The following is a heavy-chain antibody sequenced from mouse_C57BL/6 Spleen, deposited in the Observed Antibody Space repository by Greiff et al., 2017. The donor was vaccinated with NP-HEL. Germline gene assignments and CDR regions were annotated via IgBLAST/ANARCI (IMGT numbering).Heavy chain of an antibody. Sequence: EVQLQQSGPELVKPGASVKISCKASGYTFTDYYMNWVKQSHGKSLEWIGDINPNNGGTSYNQKFKGKATLTVDKSSSTAYMELRSLTSEDSAVYYCAQGPSYGFDYWGQGTTLTVSS. CDR2: INPNNGGT. V-gene: IGHV1-26*01. CDR1: GYTFTDYY. CDR3: AQGPSYGFDY. D-gene: IGHD1-1*01. J-gene: IGHJ2*01.